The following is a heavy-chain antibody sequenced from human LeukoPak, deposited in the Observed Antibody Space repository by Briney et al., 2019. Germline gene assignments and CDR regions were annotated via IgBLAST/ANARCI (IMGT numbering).Heavy chain of an antibody. D-gene: IGHD5-24*01. CDR2: IYPADSDT. CDR3: ARQDGRALYYFDY. V-gene: IGHV5-51*01. Sequence: GASLQISCKGSGYIFTYYWIGWVRQLPGKGLEWMGIIYPADSDTRYSPSFQGQVTISADKSTSTAYLQWSSLKASDTAMYYCARQDGRALYYFDYWGQGTLVTVSS. CDR1: GYIFTYYW. J-gene: IGHJ4*02.